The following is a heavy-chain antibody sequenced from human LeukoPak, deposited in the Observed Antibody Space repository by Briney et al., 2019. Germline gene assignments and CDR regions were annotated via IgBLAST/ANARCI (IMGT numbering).Heavy chain of an antibody. D-gene: IGHD3-22*01. Sequence: PGGSLRLSCAASGFTVSSNYMSWVRQAPGKGLAGVSVIYSGGSTYYADSVKGRFTISRDNSKNTLYLQMNSLRAEDTAVYYCASFFGGYSFFPWGQGTLVAVSS. J-gene: IGHJ5*02. CDR1: GFTVSSNY. CDR3: ASFFGGYSFFP. V-gene: IGHV3-66*02. CDR2: IYSGGST.